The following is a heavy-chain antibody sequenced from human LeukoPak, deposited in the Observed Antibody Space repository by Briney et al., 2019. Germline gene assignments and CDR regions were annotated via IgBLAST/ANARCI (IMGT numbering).Heavy chain of an antibody. CDR3: AKDLAVAGTY. J-gene: IGHJ4*02. Sequence: GGSLRLSCAASGFTFSSYAMHWVRQAPGKGLDWVAFIHYDGTYKYYADSVKGRFTISRDNSKNTLYLQMNSLRAEDTALYYCAKDLAVAGTYWGQGTLVTVSS. D-gene: IGHD6-19*01. CDR2: IHYDGTYK. V-gene: IGHV3-30*02. CDR1: GFTFSSYA.